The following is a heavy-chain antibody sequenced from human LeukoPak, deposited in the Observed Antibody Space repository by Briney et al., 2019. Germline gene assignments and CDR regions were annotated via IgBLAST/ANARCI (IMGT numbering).Heavy chain of an antibody. Sequence: ASVKVSCTASGYTFTSYDINWVRQATGQGLEWMGWMNTNSGNTGYAQKFQGRVTMTRNTSISTAYMQLSSLRSEDTAVYYCATGRAIFGSYYYCMDVWGKGTTVTVSS. CDR2: MNTNSGNT. V-gene: IGHV1-8*01. J-gene: IGHJ6*03. CDR3: ATGRAIFGSYYYCMDV. D-gene: IGHD3-3*01. CDR1: GYTFTSYD.